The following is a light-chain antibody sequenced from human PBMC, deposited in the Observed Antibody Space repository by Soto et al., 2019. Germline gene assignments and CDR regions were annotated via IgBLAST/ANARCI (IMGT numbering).Light chain of an antibody. CDR2: GAS. CDR1: QSVNSN. V-gene: IGKV3-15*01. Sequence: EIVMTQSPATLSVSPGERATLSCRASQSVNSNLAWYQQKSGQAPRLLIYGASTRATGIPARFSGSGSGTEFTLAISSLQSEDFAVYYCQQYNNWPPWTLGQGTKVDIK. CDR3: QQYNNWPPWT. J-gene: IGKJ1*01.